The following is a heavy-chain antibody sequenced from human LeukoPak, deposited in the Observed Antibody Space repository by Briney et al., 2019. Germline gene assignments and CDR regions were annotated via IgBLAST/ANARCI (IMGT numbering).Heavy chain of an antibody. J-gene: IGHJ4*02. V-gene: IGHV3-7*04. CDR2: IKQDGSIQ. D-gene: IGHD6-6*01. Sequence: PGGSLRLSCAASGFTFSTYWMNWVRQAPGKGLEWVANIKQDGSIQYYVDSVRGRFTISRDNAKNSLYLQMNSLRAEDTAVYYCAGDISSSGGLGYWGQGTLVTVSS. CDR1: GFTFSTYW. CDR3: AGDISSSGGLGY.